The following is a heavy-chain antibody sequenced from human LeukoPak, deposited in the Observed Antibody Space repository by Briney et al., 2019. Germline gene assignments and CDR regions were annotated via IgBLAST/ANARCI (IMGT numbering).Heavy chain of an antibody. CDR1: GFTFTGYY. V-gene: IGHV1-2*02. Sequence: ASVKVSCKAPGFTFTGYYMHWVRLAPGKGLEWMGWINPNSGGTNYAQKFQGRVTMTRDTSISTAYMELSRLRSDDTAVYYCAREPAITMVRGVISEPWGQGTLVTVSS. J-gene: IGHJ5*02. CDR3: AREPAITMVRGVISEP. CDR2: INPNSGGT. D-gene: IGHD3-10*01.